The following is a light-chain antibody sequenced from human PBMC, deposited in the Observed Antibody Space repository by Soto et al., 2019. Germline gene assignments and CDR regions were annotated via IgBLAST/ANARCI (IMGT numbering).Light chain of an antibody. CDR1: SSDVGGYNY. J-gene: IGLJ1*01. Sequence: QSVLTQPASVSGSPGQSITISCTGTSSDVGGYNYVSWYQQHPGKAPKLVIYEVSNRPSGVSNRFSGSKSGNTASLTISGLQAEDEADYYCSSYTSSSTPRVFGTGTKVTVL. V-gene: IGLV2-14*01. CDR2: EVS. CDR3: SSYTSSSTPRV.